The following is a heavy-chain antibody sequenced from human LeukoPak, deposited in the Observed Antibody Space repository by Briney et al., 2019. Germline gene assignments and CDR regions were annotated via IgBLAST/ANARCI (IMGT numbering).Heavy chain of an antibody. CDR1: GGSISSYY. CDR3: ARSGRLAYYYDSSGNNWFDP. V-gene: IGHV4-59*01. Sequence: SETLSLTCTVSGGSISSYYWSWIRQPPGKGLEWIGYIYDNENTNHNPSLNSRVTISVDTSKNQSSLKLSSVTAADTAVYYCARSGRLAYYYDSSGNNWFDPWGQGTLVTVSS. D-gene: IGHD3-22*01. CDR2: IYDNENT. J-gene: IGHJ5*02.